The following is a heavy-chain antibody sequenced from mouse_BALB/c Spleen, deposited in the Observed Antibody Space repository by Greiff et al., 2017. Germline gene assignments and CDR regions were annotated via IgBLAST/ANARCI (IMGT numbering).Heavy chain of an antibody. D-gene: IGHD1-1*01. Sequence: VQLVESGAELVRPGSSVKISCKASGYAFSSYWMNWVRQRPGKGLEWIGQIYPGDGDTNYNGKFKGKATLTADKSSSTDYMQLSSLTSEDSAVYFCARITTVDGYYAMDYWGQGTSVTVSS. CDR3: ARITTVDGYYAMDY. CDR2: IYPGDGDT. CDR1: GYAFSSYW. J-gene: IGHJ4*01. V-gene: IGHV1-80*01.